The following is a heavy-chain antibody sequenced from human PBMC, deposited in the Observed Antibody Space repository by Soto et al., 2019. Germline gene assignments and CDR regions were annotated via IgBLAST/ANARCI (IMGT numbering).Heavy chain of an antibody. CDR3: ARDAYYDSGADNCFDP. CDR2: IYYSGST. Sequence: TLSLTCTVSGGSISSYYWSWIRQPPGKGLEWIGYIYYSGSTNYNPSLKSRVTISVDTSKNQFSLILSSVTAADTAVYYCARDAYYDSGADNCFDPWGQGTLVTVSS. J-gene: IGHJ5*02. D-gene: IGHD3-22*01. CDR1: GGSISSYY. V-gene: IGHV4-59*01.